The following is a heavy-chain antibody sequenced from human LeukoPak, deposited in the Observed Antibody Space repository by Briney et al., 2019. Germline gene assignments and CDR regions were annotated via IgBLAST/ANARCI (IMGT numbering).Heavy chain of an antibody. J-gene: IGHJ4*02. CDR3: ARASSSPREFDY. V-gene: IGHV1-69*05. CDR1: GYTFTSYA. D-gene: IGHD6-6*01. CDR2: IIPIFGTA. Sequence: ASVKVSCKASGYTFTSYAISWVRQAPGQGLEWMGGIIPIFGTANYAQKFQGRVTITTDESTSTAYMELSSLRSEDTAVYYCARASSSPREFDYWGQGTLVTVSS.